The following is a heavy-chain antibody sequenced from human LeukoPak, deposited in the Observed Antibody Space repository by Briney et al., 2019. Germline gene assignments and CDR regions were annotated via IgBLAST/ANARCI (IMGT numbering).Heavy chain of an antibody. CDR1: GYTFTSYG. CDR2: ISAYNGNT. V-gene: IGHV1-18*01. CDR3: ARDVRDIVATNYYYYGMDV. Sequence: EASVKVSCKASGYTFTSYGISWVRQAPGEGLEWMGWISAYNGNTNYAQKLQGRVTITADESTSTAYMELSSLRSEDTAVYYCARDVRDIVATNYYYYGMDVWGQGTTVTVSS. D-gene: IGHD5-12*01. J-gene: IGHJ6*02.